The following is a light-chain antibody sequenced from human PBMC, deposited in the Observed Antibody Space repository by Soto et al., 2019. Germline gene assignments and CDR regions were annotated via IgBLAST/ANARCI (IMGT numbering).Light chain of an antibody. Sequence: DVVMTQSPLSLPVTLGQPASISCRSSRSLVYSDGNAYLNWFQQRPGQSPRRLIYKASNRVSGVPDRFSGGGSCTDFTLQINRVEAADVGVYYCMQGTHWPPTFGRGTRVEI. CDR1: RSLVYSDGNAY. CDR3: MQGTHWPPT. CDR2: KAS. J-gene: IGKJ1*01. V-gene: IGKV2-30*01.